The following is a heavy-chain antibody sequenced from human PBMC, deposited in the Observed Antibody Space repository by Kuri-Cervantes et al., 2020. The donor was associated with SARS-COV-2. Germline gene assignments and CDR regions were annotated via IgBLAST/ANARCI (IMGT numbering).Heavy chain of an antibody. CDR1: GFTFSSYW. CDR3: ARDPIRGYCSSTSCLLRGVWFDP. Sequence: GGSLRLSCAASGFTFSSYWMHWVRQAPGKGLVWVSRINSDGSSTSYADSVKGRFTISRDNAKNTLYLQMNSLRAEDTAVYYCARDPIRGYCSSTSCLLRGVWFDPWGQGTLVTVSS. CDR2: INSDGSST. J-gene: IGHJ5*02. D-gene: IGHD2-2*01. V-gene: IGHV3-74*01.